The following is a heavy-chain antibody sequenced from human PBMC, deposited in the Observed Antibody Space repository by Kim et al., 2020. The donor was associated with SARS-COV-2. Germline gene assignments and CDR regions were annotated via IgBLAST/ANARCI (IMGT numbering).Heavy chain of an antibody. V-gene: IGHV4-39*01. CDR2: IYYSGST. CDR1: GGSISSSSYY. CDR3: AIQILRYYYYGMDV. Sequence: SETLSLTCTVSGGSISSSSYYWGWIRQPPGKGLEWIGSIYYSGSTYYNPSLKSRVTISVDTSKNQFSLKLSSVTAADTAVYYCAIQILRYYYYGMDVWGQGTTVTVSS. J-gene: IGHJ6*02.